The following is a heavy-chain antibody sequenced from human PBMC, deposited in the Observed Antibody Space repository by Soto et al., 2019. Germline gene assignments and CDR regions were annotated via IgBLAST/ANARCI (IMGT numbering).Heavy chain of an antibody. CDR2: INAGNGNT. J-gene: IGHJ4*02. CDR3: ARGPSYSDSYFDH. CDR1: GYTLIRYA. D-gene: IGHD4-17*01. V-gene: IGHV1-3*01. Sequence: VASVKVSCQASGYTLIRYAMNWVRQAPGQRLEWMGWINAGNGNTKYSQKFQGRFTIARDNSKNTVYLQMNSLRLEDTAVYYCARGPSYSDSYFDHWGQGTLVTVSS.